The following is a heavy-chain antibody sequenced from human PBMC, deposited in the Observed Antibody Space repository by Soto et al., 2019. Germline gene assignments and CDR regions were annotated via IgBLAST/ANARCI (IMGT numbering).Heavy chain of an antibody. J-gene: IGHJ4*02. D-gene: IGHD1-1*01. CDR3: ARRVPLARGWNDVDY. CDR1: GYSFTSYW. V-gene: IGHV5-10-1*01. Sequence: EVQLVQSGAEVKKPGESLRISCKGSGYSFTSYWISWVRQMPGKGLEWMGRIDPSDSYTNYSPSFQGHVTISADKSISTAYLQWSSLKASDTAMYYCARRVPLARGWNDVDYWGQGTLVTVSS. CDR2: IDPSDSYT.